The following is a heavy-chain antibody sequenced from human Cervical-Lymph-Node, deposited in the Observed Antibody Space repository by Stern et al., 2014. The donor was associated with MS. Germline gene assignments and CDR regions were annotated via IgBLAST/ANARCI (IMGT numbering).Heavy chain of an antibody. Sequence: QVQLVQSGAAVKKPGASVKVSCKVSGYTLTEMSMHWVRQAPGKGLEWMGGYDPQHGETVYAQKSQGRVTMAEDRSTDTAYMELTSLRSDDTAVYYCATHRGRVTYYYGLDVWGQGTTVTVSS. D-gene: IGHD2-21*02. CDR1: GYTLTEMS. CDR3: ATHRGRVTYYYGLDV. CDR2: YDPQHGET. J-gene: IGHJ6*02. V-gene: IGHV1-24*01.